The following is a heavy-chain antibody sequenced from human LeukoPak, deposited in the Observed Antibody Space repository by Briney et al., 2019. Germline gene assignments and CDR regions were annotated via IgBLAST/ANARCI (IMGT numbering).Heavy chain of an antibody. CDR1: GGSISSYY. Sequence: SETLSLTCTVSGGSISSYYWSWIRQPPGKGLEWLGYIYYSGSTNYNPSLKSRVTISVDTSKNQFSLKLSSVTAADTAVYYCARGKYSAKYGSGSYYNRNGAFDIWGQGTMVTVSS. D-gene: IGHD3-10*01. CDR2: IYYSGST. J-gene: IGHJ3*02. CDR3: ARGKYSAKYGSGSYYNRNGAFDI. V-gene: IGHV4-59*01.